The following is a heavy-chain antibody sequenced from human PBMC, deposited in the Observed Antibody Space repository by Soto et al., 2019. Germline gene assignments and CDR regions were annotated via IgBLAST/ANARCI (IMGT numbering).Heavy chain of an antibody. J-gene: IGHJ4*02. CDR1: GGSFSGYY. V-gene: IGHV4-34*01. D-gene: IGHD5-12*01. Sequence: LSLTCAVYGGSFSGYYWSWIRQPPGKGLEWIGEINHSGSTNYNPSLKSRVTISVDTSKNQFSLKLSSVTAADTAVYYCARTLWIPFDYWGQGTLVTVSS. CDR2: INHSGST. CDR3: ARTLWIPFDY.